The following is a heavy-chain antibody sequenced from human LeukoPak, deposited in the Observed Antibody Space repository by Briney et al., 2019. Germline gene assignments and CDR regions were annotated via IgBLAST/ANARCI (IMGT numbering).Heavy chain of an antibody. CDR2: ISAYNGNT. J-gene: IGHJ3*02. CDR1: GYTFTSYG. V-gene: IGHV1-18*01. CDR3: ARDPNPDVVAFDI. Sequence: GASVKGSCKASGYTFTSYGISWVRQAPGQGLEWMGWISAYNGNTNYAQKLQGRVTMTTDTSTSTAYMELRSLRSDGTAVYYCARDPNPDVVAFDIWGQGTMVTVSS.